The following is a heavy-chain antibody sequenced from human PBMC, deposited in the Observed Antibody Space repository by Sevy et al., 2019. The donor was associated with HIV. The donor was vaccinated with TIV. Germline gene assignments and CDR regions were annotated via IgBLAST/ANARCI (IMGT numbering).Heavy chain of an antibody. CDR2: ISWNSGSI. CDR3: AKDAYYYGSGDAFDI. J-gene: IGHJ3*02. Sequence: GGSRRLSCAASGFTFDDYAMHWVRQAPGKGLEWVSGISWNSGSIGYADSVKGRFTISRDNAKNSLYLQMNSLRAEDTALYYCAKDAYYYGSGDAFDIWGQGTMVTVSS. V-gene: IGHV3-9*01. CDR1: GFTFDDYA. D-gene: IGHD3-10*01.